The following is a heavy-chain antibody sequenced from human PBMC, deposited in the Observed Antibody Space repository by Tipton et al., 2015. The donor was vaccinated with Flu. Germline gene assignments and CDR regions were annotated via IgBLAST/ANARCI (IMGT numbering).Heavy chain of an antibody. CDR2: IWYDGSNI. D-gene: IGHD3-16*01. CDR1: GFDFSVYG. CDR3: ARDEGVVNYYFGMDA. Sequence: SGFDFSVYGMHWVRQAPGKGLEWVAVIWYDGSNIHYADSVKGRFTISRDNSKNTLYLQMNGLRAEDTAVYYCARDEGVVNYYFGMDAWGQGTTVTVSS. J-gene: IGHJ6*01. V-gene: IGHV3-33*01.